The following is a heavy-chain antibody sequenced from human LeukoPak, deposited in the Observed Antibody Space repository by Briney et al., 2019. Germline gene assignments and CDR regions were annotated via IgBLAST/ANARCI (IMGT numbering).Heavy chain of an antibody. D-gene: IGHD3-22*01. CDR2: IYNTGST. CDR3: ASQPYYESSGYYFY. V-gene: IGHV4-39*01. J-gene: IGHJ4*02. CDR1: GGSISSSTYN. Sequence: SETLPLTCTFSGGSISSSTYNWGWIRQPPGKGLEWIGSIYNTGSTFYNPSLKSRVTISIDTSKNQFSLKLTSVTAADTAIYYCASQPYYESSGYYFYWGQGTLVTVSS.